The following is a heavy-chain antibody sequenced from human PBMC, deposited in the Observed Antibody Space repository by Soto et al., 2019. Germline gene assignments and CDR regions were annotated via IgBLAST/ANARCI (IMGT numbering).Heavy chain of an antibody. D-gene: IGHD6-6*01. J-gene: IGHJ4*02. CDR1: GFTFSSYW. CDR2: INSDGSRT. Sequence: GGSLRLSCAASGFTFSSYWMHWARQAPGKGLVWVSRINSDGSRTSYADSVKGRFTISRDNAKNTVYLQMNSLRAEDTAVYYCARDFSGEQVVRGYWGQGTLVTVSS. V-gene: IGHV3-74*01. CDR3: ARDFSGEQVVRGY.